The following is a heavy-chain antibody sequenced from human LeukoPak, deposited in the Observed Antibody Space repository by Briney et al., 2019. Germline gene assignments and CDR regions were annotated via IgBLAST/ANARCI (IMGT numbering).Heavy chain of an antibody. CDR2: IYTSGST. V-gene: IGHV4-4*07. D-gene: IGHD3-3*01. CDR3: ARDRPEDDFWSGYYSDY. Sequence: SGTLSLTCTVSGGSISSYYWSWIRQPAGKGLEWIGRIYTSGSTNYNPSLKSRVTMSVDTSKNQFSLKLSSVTAADTAVYYCARDRPEDDFWSGYYSDYWGQGTLVTVSS. CDR1: GGSISSYY. J-gene: IGHJ4*02.